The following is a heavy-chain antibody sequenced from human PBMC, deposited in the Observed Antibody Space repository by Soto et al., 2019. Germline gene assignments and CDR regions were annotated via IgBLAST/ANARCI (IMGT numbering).Heavy chain of an antibody. CDR1: GYTFTSYG. Sequence: ASVKVSFKASGYTFTSYGISWVRQAPGQGLEWMGWISAYNGNTNYAQKLQGRVTMTTDTSTSTAYMELRSLRSDDTAVYYCARDKAPQYYDFWSGYPTRDYWGQGTLVTVSS. CDR3: ARDKAPQYYDFWSGYPTRDY. D-gene: IGHD3-3*01. J-gene: IGHJ4*02. V-gene: IGHV1-18*01. CDR2: ISAYNGNT.